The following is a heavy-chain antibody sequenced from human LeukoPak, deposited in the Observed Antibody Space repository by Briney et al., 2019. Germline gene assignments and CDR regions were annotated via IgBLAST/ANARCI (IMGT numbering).Heavy chain of an antibody. D-gene: IGHD5-18*01. Sequence: ASVKVSCKVSGNTLTELSMHWLRQPPGKGLEGMGGFDPEDGETIYAQKFQGRVTMTEDTSTDTAYMELSSLRSEDTAVYYCATSWGPYSYGYGYYWGQGTLVTVSS. V-gene: IGHV1-24*01. CDR2: FDPEDGET. CDR3: ATSWGPYSYGYGYY. CDR1: GNTLTELS. J-gene: IGHJ4*02.